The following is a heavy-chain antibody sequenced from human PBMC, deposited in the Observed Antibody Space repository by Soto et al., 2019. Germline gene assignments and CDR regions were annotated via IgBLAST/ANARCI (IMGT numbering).Heavy chain of an antibody. D-gene: IGHD2-15*01. J-gene: IGHJ4*02. V-gene: IGHV4-31*03. CDR3: ARTGCSGGSCYSDYFDY. Sequence: QVQLQESGPGLVKPSQTLSLTCTVSGGSISSGGYYWSWIRQHPGKGLEWIGYIYYSGSTYYNPSLKSRVTISVDTSKNQFSLKLSSVTAADTAAYYCARTGCSGGSCYSDYFDYWGQGTLVTVSS. CDR2: IYYSGST. CDR1: GGSISSGGYY.